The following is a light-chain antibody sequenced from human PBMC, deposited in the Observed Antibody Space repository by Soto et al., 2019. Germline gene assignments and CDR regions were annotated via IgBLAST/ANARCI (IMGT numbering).Light chain of an antibody. Sequence: QSALTQPASVSGSPGQSITIPCTGTSSDVGGYNYVSWYQQHPGKAPKLMIYEVSNRPSGFSNRFSGSKSGNTASLTISGLQAEVEADYYCSSYTSSTTLEVFGTGTKLTVL. V-gene: IGLV2-14*01. CDR1: SSDVGGYNY. CDR2: EVS. J-gene: IGLJ1*01. CDR3: SSYTSSTTLEV.